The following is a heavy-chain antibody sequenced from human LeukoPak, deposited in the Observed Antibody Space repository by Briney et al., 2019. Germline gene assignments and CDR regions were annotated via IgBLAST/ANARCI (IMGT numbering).Heavy chain of an antibody. J-gene: IGHJ4*02. CDR1: GGSISSYY. D-gene: IGHD3-10*01. CDR3: ARRYRHYYGSGRPYYYFDY. V-gene: IGHV4-34*01. Sequence: SETLSLTCTVSGGSISSYYWSWIRQPPGKGLEWIGEINHSGSTNYNPSLKSRVTISVDTSKNQFSLKLSSVTAADTAVYYCARRYRHYYGSGRPYYYFDYWGQGTLVTVSS. CDR2: INHSGST.